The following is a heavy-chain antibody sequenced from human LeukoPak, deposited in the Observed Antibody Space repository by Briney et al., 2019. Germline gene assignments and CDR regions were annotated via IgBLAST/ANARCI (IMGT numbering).Heavy chain of an antibody. CDR3: ARDVVGDYYFDY. V-gene: IGHV3-30*03. D-gene: IGHD4-17*01. J-gene: IGHJ4*02. CDR1: GFTFSSHG. CDR2: ISYDGNTK. Sequence: PGGSLRLSCAASGFTFSSHGMYWFRQAPGKGLEWAAVISYDGNTKFYADSVKGRFTVSRDNSKNTLYLQMNSLRVEDTAVYYCARDVVGDYYFDYWGQGTLVTVSS.